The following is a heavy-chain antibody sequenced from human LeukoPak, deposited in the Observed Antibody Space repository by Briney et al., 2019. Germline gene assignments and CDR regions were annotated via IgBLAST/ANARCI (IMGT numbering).Heavy chain of an antibody. CDR3: ARSSGWYLDYYYMDV. J-gene: IGHJ6*03. Sequence: SETLSLTCTVSGGSISSYYWSWIRQPPGKGLEWIGYIYYSGSTNYNPSLKSRVTISVDTSKNQFSLKLSSVTAADTAVYYCARSSGWYLDYYYMDVWGKGTTLTVSS. D-gene: IGHD6-19*01. V-gene: IGHV4-59*01. CDR1: GGSISSYY. CDR2: IYYSGST.